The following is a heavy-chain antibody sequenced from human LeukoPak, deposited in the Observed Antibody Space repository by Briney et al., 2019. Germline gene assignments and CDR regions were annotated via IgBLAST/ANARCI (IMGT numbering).Heavy chain of an antibody. V-gene: IGHV4-59*01. CDR3: ARAGRLWGSYRPYWYFDL. D-gene: IGHD3-16*02. CDR1: GGSISSYY. CDR2: VFYSGST. Sequence: SETLSLTCTVSGGSISSYYWSWIRRPPGEGLEWIGSVFYSGSTNYNPSLKSRVTISVDTSKNQLSLKLSSVTAADTAVYYCARAGRLWGSYRPYWYFDLWGRGTLVTVSS. J-gene: IGHJ2*01.